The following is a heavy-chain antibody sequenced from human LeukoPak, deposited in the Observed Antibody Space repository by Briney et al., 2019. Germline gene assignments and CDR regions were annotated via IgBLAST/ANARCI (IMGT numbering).Heavy chain of an antibody. V-gene: IGHV3-23*01. CDR2: VSGTGDMS. CDR1: EFTFSRFA. D-gene: IGHD6-6*01. J-gene: IGHJ6*03. Sequence: GGSLRLSCVASEFTFSRFAMSWVRQAPGRGLEWISSVSGTGDMSQYTDSVKGRFTISRDNSKNTLYLHMSALRAADTAVYYCAKPSIPARPFLTYLYYYLDVWGEGTTVIVSS. CDR3: AKPSIPARPFLTYLYYYLDV.